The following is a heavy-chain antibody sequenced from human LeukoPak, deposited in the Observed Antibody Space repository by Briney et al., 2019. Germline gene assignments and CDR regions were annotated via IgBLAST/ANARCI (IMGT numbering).Heavy chain of an antibody. Sequence: ASVKVSCKASGYTFTNYGISWVRQAPGQGLEWMGWISAYNGNTNYAQKLQGRVTMTTDTSTSTAYMELRSLRSDDTAVYYCARDRVGATSSRFDYWGQGTLVTVSS. J-gene: IGHJ4*02. V-gene: IGHV1-18*01. CDR1: GYTFTNYG. CDR3: ARDRVGATSSRFDY. D-gene: IGHD1-26*01. CDR2: ISAYNGNT.